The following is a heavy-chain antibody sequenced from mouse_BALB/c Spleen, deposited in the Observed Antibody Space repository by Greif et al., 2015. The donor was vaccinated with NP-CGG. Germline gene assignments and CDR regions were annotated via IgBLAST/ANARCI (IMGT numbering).Heavy chain of an antibody. V-gene: IGHV1-74*01. Sequence: QVQLKQSGAELVRPGASVKLSCKASGYTFTSYWMNWVKQRPEQGLEWIGRIDPYDSETHYNQKFKDKAILTVDKSSSTAYMQLSSLTSEDSAVYYCAIYGYPSWFAYWGQGTLVTVSA. CDR1: GYTFTSYW. J-gene: IGHJ3*01. CDR3: AIYGYPSWFAY. D-gene: IGHD2-2*01. CDR2: IDPYDSET.